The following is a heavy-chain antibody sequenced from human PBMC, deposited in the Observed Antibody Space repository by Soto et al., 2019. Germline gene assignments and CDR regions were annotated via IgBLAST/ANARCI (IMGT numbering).Heavy chain of an antibody. J-gene: IGHJ4*02. CDR3: ARVTDYGDYYLVGFDY. Sequence: GASVKVSCKASGYTFTSYGISWVRQAPGQGLEWMGWISAYNGNTNYAQKLQGRVTMTTDTSTSTAYMELRSLRSDDTAVYYCARVTDYGDYYLVGFDYWGQGTLVTVSS. V-gene: IGHV1-18*01. CDR1: GYTFTSYG. CDR2: ISAYNGNT. D-gene: IGHD4-17*01.